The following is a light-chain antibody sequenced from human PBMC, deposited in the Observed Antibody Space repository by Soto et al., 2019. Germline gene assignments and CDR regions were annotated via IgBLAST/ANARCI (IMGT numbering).Light chain of an antibody. J-gene: IGKJ5*01. CDR2: DAS. CDR1: QTVSNY. V-gene: IGKV3-11*01. Sequence: EIVLTQSPATLSVSPGERATLSCRASQTVSNYLAWYQQKPGQAPRLLIYDASNRAPGIPARFSGSGSGTDFTLTISRLEPEDFAVYYCQQRGNWPPITFGQGTRLEIK. CDR3: QQRGNWPPIT.